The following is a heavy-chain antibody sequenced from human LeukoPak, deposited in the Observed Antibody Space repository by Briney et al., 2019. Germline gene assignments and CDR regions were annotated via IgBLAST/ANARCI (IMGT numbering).Heavy chain of an antibody. CDR1: GYTFITYY. V-gene: IGHV1-46*01. J-gene: IGHJ5*02. CDR2: INPNGGTT. Sequence: ASVKVSCKASGYTFITYYIHWVRQAPGQGLEWMGIINPNGGTTSYAQKFQGRVTMTRDTSTGTVYMELSSLRSDDTAMYYCARESPPNWFDPWGQGTLVTVSS. CDR3: ARESPPNWFDP.